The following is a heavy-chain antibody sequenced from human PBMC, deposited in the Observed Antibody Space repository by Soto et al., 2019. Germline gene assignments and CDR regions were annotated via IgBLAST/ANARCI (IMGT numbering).Heavy chain of an antibody. CDR2: MNPNSGNT. Sequence: QVQLVQSGAEVKKPGASVKVSCKASGYTFTSYDINWVRQATGQGLEWMGWMNPNSGNTGYAQKFQGRVTMTRNTSISTAYMELSSLRSEDTAVYYCARGYGTEDDFWSCYYYMDVWGKGTTVTVSS. D-gene: IGHD3-3*01. CDR3: ARGYGTEDDFWSCYYYMDV. J-gene: IGHJ6*03. CDR1: GYTFTSYD. V-gene: IGHV1-8*01.